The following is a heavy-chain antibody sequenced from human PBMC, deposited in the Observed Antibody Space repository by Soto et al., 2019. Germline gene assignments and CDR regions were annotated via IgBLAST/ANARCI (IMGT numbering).Heavy chain of an antibody. D-gene: IGHD3-16*01. J-gene: IGHJ6*02. CDR3: AMVDVYVTPSPQDV. CDR2: INTYNGNT. V-gene: IGHV1-18*01. CDR1: GYTFTRYG. Sequence: QVQLVQSGAEVKNPGASVKVSCKASGYTFTRYGIGWARQAPGQGLEWMGWINTYNGNTNYAQNVQGRVTLTTDTCTRTAYMEMRSLRSNDTDIYYCAMVDVYVTPSPQDVWGQGTTVIVSS.